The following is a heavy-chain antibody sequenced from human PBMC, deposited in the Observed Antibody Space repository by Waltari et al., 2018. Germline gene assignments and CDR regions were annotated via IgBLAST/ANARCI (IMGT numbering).Heavy chain of an antibody. D-gene: IGHD6-6*01. CDR3: AKDLRLSIAAVGPFDY. Sequence: QVQLVESGGGVVQPGRSLRLSCAACGFTFSSYGMHWVRQAPGKGLEWVAVIWYDGSNQYYADSVKGRFTISRDNSENTLYLQMNSLRAEDTAMYYCAKDLRLSIAAVGPFDYWGQGTLVTVSS. CDR1: GFTFSSYG. CDR2: IWYDGSNQ. V-gene: IGHV3-30*18. J-gene: IGHJ4*02.